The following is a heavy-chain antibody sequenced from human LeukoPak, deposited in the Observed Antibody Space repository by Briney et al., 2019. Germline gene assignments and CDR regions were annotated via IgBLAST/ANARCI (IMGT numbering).Heavy chain of an antibody. CDR1: GFTFSSYG. CDR3: AKDSYTSPDY. Sequence: GGSLRLTCAASGFTFSSYGMHWVRQAPGKGLEGVAFIRFDGSNKYYADSVKGRFTISRDNSKNTLYLQMNSLRAEDTAVYYCAKDSYTSPDYWGQGTLVTVSS. V-gene: IGHV3-30*02. J-gene: IGHJ4*02. CDR2: IRFDGSNK. D-gene: IGHD2-2*02.